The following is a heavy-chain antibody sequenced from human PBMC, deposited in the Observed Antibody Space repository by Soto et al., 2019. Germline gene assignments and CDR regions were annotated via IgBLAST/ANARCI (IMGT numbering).Heavy chain of an antibody. V-gene: IGHV3-11*06. CDR1: GFTFSDYY. D-gene: IGHD2-21*01. CDR2: ISPKGTYR. Sequence: QVQLVESGGGLVKPGGSLRLSCATSGFTFSDYYMSWIRQAPGKGLEFVSYISPKGTYRTYADSVKGRFTISRDNAKNSLYLPVNSLRAADTAVYYCSRGGGGGLFDLWGQGTFVTVSS. CDR3: SRGGGGGLFDL. J-gene: IGHJ5*02.